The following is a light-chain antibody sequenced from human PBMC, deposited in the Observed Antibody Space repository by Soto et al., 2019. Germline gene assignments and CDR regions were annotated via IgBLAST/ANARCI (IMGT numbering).Light chain of an antibody. CDR3: QQSQRTKWT. CDR2: AVS. CDR1: QRISKY. Sequence: DIQMTQSPSSLSASVGDRVTITCRASQRISKYLNWYQQKPGEAPKLLIYAVSRLQSGVPSRFSGNGSGTDFTLTISSLQPEDFETYYCQQSQRTKWTLGQGTKADIK. J-gene: IGKJ1*01. V-gene: IGKV1-39*01.